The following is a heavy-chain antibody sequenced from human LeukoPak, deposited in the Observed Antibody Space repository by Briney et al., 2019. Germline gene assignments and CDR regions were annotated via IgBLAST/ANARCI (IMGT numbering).Heavy chain of an antibody. Sequence: GGSLRLSCAASGFTFSSYAMSWVRQAPGKGLEWVSAISGSGGSTYYADSVKGRFTISRDNSKNTLYLQMNSLRAEDTAVYYCAKGPSSGWYEGWYFDYWGQGTLVTVSS. V-gene: IGHV3-23*01. CDR1: GFTFSSYA. CDR2: ISGSGGST. CDR3: AKGPSSGWYEGWYFDY. D-gene: IGHD6-19*01. J-gene: IGHJ4*02.